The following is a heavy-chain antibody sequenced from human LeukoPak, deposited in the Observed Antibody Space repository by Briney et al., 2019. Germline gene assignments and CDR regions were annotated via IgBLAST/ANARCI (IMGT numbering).Heavy chain of an antibody. CDR1: GFTFSSYA. D-gene: IGHD6-19*01. Sequence: GGSLRLSCAASGFTFSSYAMSWVRQAPGKGLEWVSAISGSGGSTYYADSVKGRFTISRDNAKNTLYLQMNSLRAEDTAVFYCARGADTGYSSDSWGQGTLVTVSS. CDR3: ARGADTGYSSDS. CDR2: ISGSGGST. V-gene: IGHV3-23*01. J-gene: IGHJ5*02.